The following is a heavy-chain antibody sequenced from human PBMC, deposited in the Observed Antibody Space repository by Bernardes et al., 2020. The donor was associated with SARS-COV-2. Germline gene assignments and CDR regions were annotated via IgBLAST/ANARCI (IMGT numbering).Heavy chain of an antibody. CDR3: ARDLVVNGMDV. CDR2: IYSGGST. V-gene: IGHV3-53*01. D-gene: IGHD2-15*01. Sequence: GGSLRLSCAASGFTVSSNYMSWVRQAPGKGLEWVSVIYSGGSTYYADSVKGRFTISRDNSKNTLYLQMNSLRAEDTAVYYCARDLVVNGMDVWGQGTTVTVSS. CDR1: GFTVSSNY. J-gene: IGHJ6*02.